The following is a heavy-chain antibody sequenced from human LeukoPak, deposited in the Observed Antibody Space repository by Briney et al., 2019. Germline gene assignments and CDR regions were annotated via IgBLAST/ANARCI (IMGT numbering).Heavy chain of an antibody. D-gene: IGHD2-2*01. V-gene: IGHV1-69*01. J-gene: IGHJ5*02. Sequence: SVKVSCKASGGTFSSYAISWARQAPGQGLEWMGGIIPIFGTANYAQKFQGRVTVTADESTSTAYMELSSLRSEDTAVYYCARDWGDIVVVPAATTRYNWFDPWGQGTPVTVSS. CDR2: IIPIFGTA. CDR1: GGTFSSYA. CDR3: ARDWGDIVVVPAATTRYNWFDP.